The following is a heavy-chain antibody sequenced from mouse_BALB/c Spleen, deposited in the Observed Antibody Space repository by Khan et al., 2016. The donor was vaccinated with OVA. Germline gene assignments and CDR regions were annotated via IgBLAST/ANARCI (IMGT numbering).Heavy chain of an antibody. D-gene: IGHD1-1*01. CDR3: TRPATTQYDYGMDY. J-gene: IGHJ4*01. V-gene: IGHV5-12-2*01. CDR2: ISPGGSSV. CDR1: GFTFSSYT. Sequence: EVELVESGGGLVQPGGSLKLSYAASGFTFSSYTMSWVRQTPDKRLEWVAFISPGGSSVYYQDTVKGRFTSSRDNAKNTLYLQMSSLKSEDTAKYYCTRPATTQYDYGMDYWGQGTSVIVSA.